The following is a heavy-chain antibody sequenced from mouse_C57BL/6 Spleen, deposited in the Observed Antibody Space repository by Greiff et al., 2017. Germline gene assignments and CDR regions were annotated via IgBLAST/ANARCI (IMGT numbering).Heavy chain of an antibody. J-gene: IGHJ2*01. D-gene: IGHD1-1*01. V-gene: IGHV1-80*01. Sequence: VQLQQSGAELVKPGASVKISCKASGYAFSSYWMNGVKQRPGKGLEWIGQIYPGDGDTNYNGKFKGKATLTADKSSSTAYMQLSSLTSEDSAVYLCARRGTVVDWSQGTTLTVSS. CDR2: IYPGDGDT. CDR3: ARRGTVVD. CDR1: GYAFSSYW.